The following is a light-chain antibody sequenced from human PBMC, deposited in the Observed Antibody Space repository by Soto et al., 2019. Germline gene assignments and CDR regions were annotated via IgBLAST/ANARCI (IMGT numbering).Light chain of an antibody. Sequence: EIVMTQSPASLSVSPGERVTLSCRASQSVSNNLAWYQQMPGQAPRLLIYGASTRATGIPARFSGSGSGTEFTLTISSLQSEDFAVYYCQQYNNWPPWTFGQGTKVEIK. J-gene: IGKJ1*01. CDR2: GAS. V-gene: IGKV3-15*01. CDR1: QSVSNN. CDR3: QQYNNWPPWT.